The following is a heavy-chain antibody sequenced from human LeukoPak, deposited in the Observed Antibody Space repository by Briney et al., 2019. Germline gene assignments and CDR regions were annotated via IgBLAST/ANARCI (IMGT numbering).Heavy chain of an antibody. J-gene: IGHJ3*02. CDR1: GYSFTSYW. CDR3: ARDLGYDSSGYYRFDAFDI. CDR2: IYPGDSDT. D-gene: IGHD3-22*01. V-gene: IGHV5-51*01. Sequence: GESLKISCKGSGYSFTSYWIGWVRQMPGKGLEWMGIIYPGDSDTRYSPSFQSQVTISADKSISTAYLQWSSLKASDTAMYYCARDLGYDSSGYYRFDAFDIWGQGTMVTVSS.